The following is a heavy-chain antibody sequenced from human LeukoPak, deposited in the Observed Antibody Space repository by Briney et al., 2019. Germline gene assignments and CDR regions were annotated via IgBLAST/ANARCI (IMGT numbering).Heavy chain of an antibody. Sequence: GGSLRLSCAASGFTFSDYYMSWIRQAPGKGLEWVSYISSSGSTIYYADSVKGRFTISRDSAKNSLYLQMNSLRAEDTAVYYCARGDSSSWYYGMDVWGQGTTVTVSS. CDR2: ISSSGSTI. CDR3: ARGDSSSWYYGMDV. J-gene: IGHJ6*02. V-gene: IGHV3-11*01. CDR1: GFTFSDYY. D-gene: IGHD6-13*01.